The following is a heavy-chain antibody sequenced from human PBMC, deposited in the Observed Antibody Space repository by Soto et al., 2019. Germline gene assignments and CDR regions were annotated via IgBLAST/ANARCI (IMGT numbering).Heavy chain of an antibody. J-gene: IGHJ4*02. D-gene: IGHD4-17*01. Sequence: SETLSLTCTVSSGSISFYYWSWIRQPPGKGLEWIGYIYYSGSTNYNPSLKSRVTISVDTSKNQFSLKLSSVTAADTAVYYCARGNDYGDYYFDYWGQGTLVTSPQ. CDR2: IYYSGST. CDR3: ARGNDYGDYYFDY. V-gene: IGHV4-59*01. CDR1: SGSISFYY.